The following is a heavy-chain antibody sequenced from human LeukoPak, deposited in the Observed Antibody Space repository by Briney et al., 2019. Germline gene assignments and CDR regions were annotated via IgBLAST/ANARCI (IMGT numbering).Heavy chain of an antibody. D-gene: IGHD4-17*01. J-gene: IGHJ4*02. CDR2: IYHSGST. CDR3: ARGLYGDHTFDY. CDR1: GYSISSGYY. V-gene: IGHV4-38-2*02. Sequence: PSETLSLTCTVSGYSISSGYYWGWIRQPPGKGLEWIGSIYHSGSTYYNPSLKSRVTISVDTSKNQFSLKLSSVTAADTAVYYCARGLYGDHTFDYWGQGTLVTVSS.